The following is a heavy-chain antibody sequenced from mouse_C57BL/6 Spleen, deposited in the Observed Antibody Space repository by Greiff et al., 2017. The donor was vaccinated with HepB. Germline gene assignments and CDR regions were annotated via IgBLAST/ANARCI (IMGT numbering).Heavy chain of an antibody. CDR2: ISSGSSTI. CDR1: GFTFSDYG. V-gene: IGHV5-17*01. D-gene: IGHD1-1*01. Sequence: EVMLVESGGGLVKPGGSLKLSCAASGFTFSDYGMHWVRQAPEKGLEWVAYISSGSSTIYYADTVKGRFTISRDNAKNTLFLQMTSLRSEDTAMYYCARYPYGSRRYWYFDVWGTGTTVTVSS. CDR3: ARYPYGSRRYWYFDV. J-gene: IGHJ1*03.